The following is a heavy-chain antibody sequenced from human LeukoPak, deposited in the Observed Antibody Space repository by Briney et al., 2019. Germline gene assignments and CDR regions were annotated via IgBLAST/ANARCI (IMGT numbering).Heavy chain of an antibody. CDR2: ISGGGGT. CDR1: GFTFSSYA. J-gene: IGHJ4*02. CDR3: ARNTAGKPHLFDY. D-gene: IGHD3-10*01. Sequence: GGSLRLSCAASGFTFSSYAMSWVRQAPGKGLEWVSAISGGGGTYYADSVKGRFTISRDNSKNTLYLQMNSLRAEDTAVYYCARNTAGKPHLFDYWGQGTLVTVSS. V-gene: IGHV3-23*01.